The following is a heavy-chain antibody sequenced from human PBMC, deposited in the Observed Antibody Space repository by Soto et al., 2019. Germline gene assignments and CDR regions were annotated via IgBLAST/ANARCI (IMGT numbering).Heavy chain of an antibody. D-gene: IGHD1-1*01. V-gene: IGHV4-39*01. CDR3: ARLFFKLWVDRPRVSYFDY. Sequence: PSETLSLTCTVSGDSISSSHYFWGWIRQHPGKGLEWIGCIYYAGNTYYNPSLKSRAAISVDTSNNQFSLNLSSVPAADTAVYYCARLFFKLWVDRPRVSYFDYWGQGTLVTVSS. CDR2: IYYAGNT. CDR1: GDSISSSHYF. J-gene: IGHJ4*02.